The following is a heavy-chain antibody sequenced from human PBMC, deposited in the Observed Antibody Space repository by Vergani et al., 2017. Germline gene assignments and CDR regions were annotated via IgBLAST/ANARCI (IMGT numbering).Heavy chain of an antibody. D-gene: IGHD4-23*01. J-gene: IGHJ6*02. CDR3: ARVGSTTTVVTPGGNYYYYGMDV. CDR1: GYSIGSGFY. Sequence: QVRLEESGPGLVKPSETLSLTCSVSGYSIGSGFYWAWIRQSPGEGLQWLTSIHNRGKTYHNPSLKSRVSVSLDTSKNQFSLKLSSVTAADTAVYYCARVGSTTTVVTPGGNYYYYGMDVWGQGTTVTVSS. V-gene: IGHV4-38-2*02. CDR2: IHNRGKT.